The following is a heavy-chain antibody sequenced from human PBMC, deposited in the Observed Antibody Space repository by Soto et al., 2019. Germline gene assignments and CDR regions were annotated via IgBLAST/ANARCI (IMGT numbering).Heavy chain of an antibody. CDR2: IYYSGST. D-gene: IGHD3-22*01. Sequence: SETLSLTCTVSGASISSSSYYWGWIRQPPGKGLEWIGSIYYSGSTYYNPSLKSRVTISVDTSKNQFSLKLSSVTAADTAVYYCAIASYDSSGYYLDYYYGMDVWGQGTTVTVSS. CDR3: AIASYDSSGYYLDYYYGMDV. J-gene: IGHJ6*02. CDR1: GASISSSSYY. V-gene: IGHV4-39*01.